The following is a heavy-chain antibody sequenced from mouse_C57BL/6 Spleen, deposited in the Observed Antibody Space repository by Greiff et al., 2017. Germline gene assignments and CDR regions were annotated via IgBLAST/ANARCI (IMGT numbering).Heavy chain of an antibody. D-gene: IGHD1-1*01. V-gene: IGHV1-9*01. Sequence: VQLQQSGAELMKPGASVKISCKATGYTFTGYWIEWVKQRPGHGLEWIGEIFPGSGGTNYNEKFKGKATFTADTSSNTAYMQLSSLTSEDSAIYYGARTTIVAAYAMDYWGQGTSVTGSS. CDR3: ARTTIVAAYAMDY. CDR2: IFPGSGGT. CDR1: GYTFTGYW. J-gene: IGHJ4*01.